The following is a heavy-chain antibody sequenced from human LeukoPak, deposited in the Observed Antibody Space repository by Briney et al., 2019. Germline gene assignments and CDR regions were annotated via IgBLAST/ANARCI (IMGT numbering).Heavy chain of an antibody. V-gene: IGHV3-7*01. CDR1: GFTFSTYW. Sequence: GGSLRLSCAASGFTFSTYWVTWVRQAPGKGLEWVANINLDGSDKYYVDSVKGRFTISRDNAKDSLYLQMNSLTVEDTAVYYCARDDGFSCYSYWGQGTLVTVSS. D-gene: IGHD3/OR15-3a*01. J-gene: IGHJ4*02. CDR3: ARDDGFSCYSY. CDR2: INLDGSDK.